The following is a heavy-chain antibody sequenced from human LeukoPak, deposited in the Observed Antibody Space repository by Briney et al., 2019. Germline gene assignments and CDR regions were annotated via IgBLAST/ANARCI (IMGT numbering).Heavy chain of an antibody. V-gene: IGHV3-30-3*01. CDR2: ISYDGSNK. D-gene: IGHD2-2*02. CDR1: GFTFSSYA. J-gene: IGHJ6*02. Sequence: GRSLRLSCAASGFTFSSYAMHWVRQAPGKGLEWVAVISYDGSNKYYADSVKGRFTISRDNSKNTLYLQMNSLRAEDTAVYYCARVGYCSSTSCYTTQYYYYGMDVWGQGTTVTVSS. CDR3: ARVGYCSSTSCYTTQYYYYGMDV.